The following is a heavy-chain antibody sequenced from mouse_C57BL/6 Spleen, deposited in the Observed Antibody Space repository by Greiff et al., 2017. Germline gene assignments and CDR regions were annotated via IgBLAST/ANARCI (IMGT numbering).Heavy chain of an antibody. D-gene: IGHD1-1*02. Sequence: QVHVKQSGPELVKPGASVKISCKASGYSFTSYYIHWVKQRPGQGLEWIGWIYPGSGNTKYNEKFKGKATLTADTSSSTAYMQLSSLTSEDSAVYYSAYGRYFDYWGQGTTLTVSS. CDR1: GYSFTSYY. CDR3: AYGRYFDY. J-gene: IGHJ2*01. CDR2: IYPGSGNT. V-gene: IGHV1-66*01.